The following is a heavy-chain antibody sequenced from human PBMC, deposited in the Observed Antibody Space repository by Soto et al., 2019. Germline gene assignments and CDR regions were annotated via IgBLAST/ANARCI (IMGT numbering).Heavy chain of an antibody. CDR3: VREHVNCYYFDY. CDR2: ISYDVNNK. V-gene: IGHV3-30-3*01. CDR1: GFSFSSYA. D-gene: IGHD2-21*01. J-gene: IGHJ4*02. Sequence: GGSLRLSSAASGFSFSSYAMHWVRQAPGKGLEGVALISYDVNNKYYAESVKGRFTISRDNSQSTLYVKMNSQRPEDTGVYYCVREHVNCYYFDYRGQGNLVTVCS.